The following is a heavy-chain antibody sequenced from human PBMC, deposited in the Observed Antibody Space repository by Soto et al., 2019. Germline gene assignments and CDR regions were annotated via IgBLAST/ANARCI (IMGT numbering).Heavy chain of an antibody. J-gene: IGHJ3*02. Sequence: QVQLQESGPGLVKPSQTLSLTCTVSGGSISSGDYYWSWIRQPPGNGLEWIGYIYYSGSTYYNPSLKSRVTTAVDTSKNQLALKLSSVSAADTAVYYCARVLLDIVVVVAATPDACDIWGQGTMVTVSS. CDR1: GGSISSGDYY. CDR3: ARVLLDIVVVVAATPDACDI. D-gene: IGHD2-15*01. CDR2: IYYSGST. V-gene: IGHV4-30-4*01.